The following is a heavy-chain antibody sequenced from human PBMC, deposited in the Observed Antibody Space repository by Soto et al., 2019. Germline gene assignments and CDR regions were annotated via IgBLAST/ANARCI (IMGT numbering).Heavy chain of an antibody. CDR1: GFTFSSYG. V-gene: IGHV3-30*03. CDR3: ATGNFGCFDY. D-gene: IGHD3-3*01. CDR2: ISYDGSNK. Sequence: GGSLRLSCAASGFTFSSYGMHWVRQAPGKGLEWVAVISYDGSNKYYADSVKGRFTISRDNSKNTLYLQMNSLRDEDTAVYYCATGNFGCFDYWGQGTLVTVSS. J-gene: IGHJ4*02.